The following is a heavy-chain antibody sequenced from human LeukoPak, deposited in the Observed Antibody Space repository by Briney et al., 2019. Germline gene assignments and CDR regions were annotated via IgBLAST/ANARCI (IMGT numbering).Heavy chain of an antibody. CDR1: GGSFSGYY. Sequence: PSETLSLTCAVYGGSFSGYYWSWIRQPPGKGLEWIGEINHSGSTNYNPSLKSRVTISVDTSKNQFSLKLSSVTAADTAVYYCARRGRYYGSGSYYRWYYYYYMDVWGKGTTVTVSS. CDR2: INHSGST. V-gene: IGHV4-34*01. J-gene: IGHJ6*03. D-gene: IGHD3-10*01. CDR3: ARRGRYYGSGSYYRWYYYYYMDV.